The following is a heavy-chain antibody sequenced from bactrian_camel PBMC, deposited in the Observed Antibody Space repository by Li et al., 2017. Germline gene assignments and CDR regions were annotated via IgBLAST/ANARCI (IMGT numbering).Heavy chain of an antibody. CDR1: GLPFNGYS. V-gene: IGHV3S35*01. J-gene: IGHJ4*01. CDR2: IDPGGGSI. D-gene: IGHD4*01. CDR3: VRESFYSDYDRSY. Sequence: VQLVESGGGLVQPGGSRRLSCAASGLPFNGYSMNWVRQAPGKGLEWVSGIDPGGGSIDYADSVKGRFTISRDNAKNTVYLQMNSLKPEDTAVYYCVRESFYSDYDRSYCGQGTQVTVS.